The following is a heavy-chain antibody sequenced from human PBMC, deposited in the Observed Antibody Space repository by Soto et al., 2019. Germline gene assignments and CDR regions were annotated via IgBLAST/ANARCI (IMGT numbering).Heavy chain of an antibody. CDR1: GFTFSSYG. D-gene: IGHD1-26*01. J-gene: IGHJ4*02. Sequence: QVQLVESGGGVVQPGRSLRLSCAASGFTFSSYGMHWVRQAPGKGLEWVAVISYDGSNKYYADSVKGRFTISRDNSKNTLYLQMNSLRAEDTAVYYCAKEGLVGATPHVDYWGQGTLVTVSS. V-gene: IGHV3-30*18. CDR3: AKEGLVGATPHVDY. CDR2: ISYDGSNK.